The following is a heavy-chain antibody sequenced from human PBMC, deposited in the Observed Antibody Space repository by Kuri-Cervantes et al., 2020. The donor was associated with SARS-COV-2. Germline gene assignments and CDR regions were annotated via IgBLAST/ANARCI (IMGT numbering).Heavy chain of an antibody. V-gene: IGHV3-30-3*01. CDR3: AAQLLFVFDY. CDR1: GFTFSSYA. CDR2: ISYDGSNK. J-gene: IGHJ4*02. Sequence: GGSLRLSCAASGFTFSSYAMHWVRQAPGKGLEWVAVISYDGSNKYYADSVKGRFTISRDNSKNTLYLQMNSLRAEDTAVYYCAAQLLFVFDYWGQGTLVTVSS. D-gene: IGHD2-2*01.